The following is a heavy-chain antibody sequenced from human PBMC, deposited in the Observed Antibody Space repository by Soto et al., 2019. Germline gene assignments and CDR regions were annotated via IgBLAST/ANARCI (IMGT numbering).Heavy chain of an antibody. CDR1: GFSFSSYE. D-gene: IGHD6-13*01. CDR2: ISGSGSPI. V-gene: IGHV3-48*03. Sequence: GGSLRLSCTASGFSFSSYEMNWVRQAPGKGLEWVSYISGSGSPIYYAASVKGRFTISRDNAKNSLYLQMNSLRAEDRAGYYCAREFSGYSNSGRGVWGQGTTVTVS. J-gene: IGHJ6*02. CDR3: AREFSGYSNSGRGV.